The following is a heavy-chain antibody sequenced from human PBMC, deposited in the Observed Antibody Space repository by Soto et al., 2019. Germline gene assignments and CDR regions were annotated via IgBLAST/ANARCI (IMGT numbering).Heavy chain of an antibody. J-gene: IGHJ6*02. CDR2: IIPIFGTA. D-gene: IGHD6-13*01. CDR3: ARFPGIAAAGNYYYYYGMDV. Sequence: SVKVSCKAPGGTFSSYAISWVRQAPGQGLEWMGGIIPIFGTANYAQKFQGRVTITADESTSTAYMELSSLRSEDTAVYYCARFPGIAAAGNYYYYYGMDVWGQGTTVTVSS. V-gene: IGHV1-69*13. CDR1: GGTFSSYA.